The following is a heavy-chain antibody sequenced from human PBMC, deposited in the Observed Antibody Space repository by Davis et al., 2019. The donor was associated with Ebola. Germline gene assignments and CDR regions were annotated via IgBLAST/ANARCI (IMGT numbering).Heavy chain of an antibody. CDR3: GRKGVGSSGWYDAFDI. V-gene: IGHV4-59*08. CDR2: IYYSGST. CDR1: GGSISSYY. J-gene: IGHJ3*02. Sequence: MPSETLSLTCTVSGGSISSYYWSWIRQPPGKGLDWIGYIYYSGSTNYNPSLKSRVTISVDTSKNQFSLKLSSVTAADTAVYYCGRKGVGSSGWYDAFDIWGQGTMVTVSS. D-gene: IGHD6-19*01.